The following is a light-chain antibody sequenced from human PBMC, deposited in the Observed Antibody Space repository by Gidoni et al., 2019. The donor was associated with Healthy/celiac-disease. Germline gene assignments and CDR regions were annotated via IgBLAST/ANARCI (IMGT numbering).Light chain of an antibody. J-gene: IGLJ2*01. CDR2: DDS. CDR3: QVWDSSSDAVV. V-gene: IGLV3-21*03. Sequence: SYVLTQPPSVSVAPGKTARITCGGNNIGSKSVHWYQQKPGQAPVLVVYDDSDRPSGIPERFSGSNSGNTATLTISRVEDGDEADYYCQVWDSSSDAVVFGGGTKLTVL. CDR1: NIGSKS.